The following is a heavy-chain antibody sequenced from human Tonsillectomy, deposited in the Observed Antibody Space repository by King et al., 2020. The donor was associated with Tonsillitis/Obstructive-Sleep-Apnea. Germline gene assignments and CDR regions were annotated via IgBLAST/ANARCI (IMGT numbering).Heavy chain of an antibody. CDR2: IYYSGST. V-gene: IGHV4-59*01. D-gene: IGHD2-15*01. CDR3: ARSRTPFYYHHGMDV. Sequence: VQLQESGPGLVKPSETLSLTCTVSGGSLSTYYWTWIRQSPGKGLEWIGYIYYSGSTNYKPSLKSRLTISVDTSKNQFSLKLSSVTAADTAVYYCARSRTPFYYHHGMDVWGQGTTVTVSS. J-gene: IGHJ6*02. CDR1: GGSLSTYY.